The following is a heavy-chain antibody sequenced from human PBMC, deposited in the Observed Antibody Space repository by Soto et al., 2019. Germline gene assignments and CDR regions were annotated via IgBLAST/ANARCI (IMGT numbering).Heavy chain of an antibody. J-gene: IGHJ6*03. CDR3: AKWSCSSTSCSRWYYYYYYMDV. CDR1: GFTFSSYG. V-gene: IGHV3-30*18. D-gene: IGHD2-2*01. CDR2: ISYDGSNK. Sequence: PGGSLRLSCAASGFTFSSYGMHWVRQAPGKGLEWVAVISYDGSNKYYADSVKGRFTISRDNSKNTLYLQMNSLRAEDTAVYYCAKWSCSSTSCSRWYYYYYYMDVWGKGTTVTVSS.